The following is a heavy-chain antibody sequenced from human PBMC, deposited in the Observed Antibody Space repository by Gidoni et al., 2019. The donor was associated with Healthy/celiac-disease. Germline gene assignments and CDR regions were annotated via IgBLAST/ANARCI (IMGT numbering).Heavy chain of an antibody. CDR1: GFTFRSYW. V-gene: IGHV3-74*01. CDR2: INSDGSST. Sequence: EVQLVESGGGLVQPGGSLSRSGAASGFTFRSYWLHWVRQAQGKGLVWVSRINSDGSSTSYADSVKGRFTISRDNAKNTLYLQMNSLRAEDTAVYYCAREESGSYSPCFDYWGQGTLVTVSS. CDR3: AREESGSYSPCFDY. D-gene: IGHD1-26*01. J-gene: IGHJ4*02.